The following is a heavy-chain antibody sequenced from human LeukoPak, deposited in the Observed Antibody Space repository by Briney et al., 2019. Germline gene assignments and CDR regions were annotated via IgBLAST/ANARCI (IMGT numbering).Heavy chain of an antibody. D-gene: IGHD6-6*01. J-gene: IGHJ4*02. V-gene: IGHV1-18*01. CDR1: GYTFTSYG. Sequence: ASVMVSCKASGYTFTSYGISWVRQAPGQGLEWMGWISAYNGNTNYAQELQGRVTMTTDTSTSTAYMELRSLRPEDTAVYYCAREAIAARLFVGTGSDWGQGDLVTVSS. CDR3: AREAIAARLFVGTGSD. CDR2: ISAYNGNT.